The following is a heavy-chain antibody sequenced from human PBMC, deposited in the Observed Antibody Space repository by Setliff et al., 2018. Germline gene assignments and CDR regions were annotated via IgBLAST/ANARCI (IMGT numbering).Heavy chain of an antibody. CDR1: GYNFIRYG. V-gene: IGHV1-18*01. D-gene: IGHD4-4*01. Sequence: KVSCTASGYNFIRYGISWVRQAPGQGLEWMGWISPANGNTNYIQRFQDRVTMTIDTSTSTIYMELRSLRSDDTAVYYCATDHYNRFDVWGQGTMVTVSS. CDR2: ISPANGNT. J-gene: IGHJ3*01. CDR3: ATDHYNRFDV.